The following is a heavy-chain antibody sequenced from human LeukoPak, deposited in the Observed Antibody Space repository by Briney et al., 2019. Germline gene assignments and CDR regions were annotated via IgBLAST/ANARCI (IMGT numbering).Heavy chain of an antibody. Sequence: SETLSLTCAVYGGSFSGYYWSWIRQPPGKGLERIGEINHSGSTNYNPSLKSRVTISVDTSKNQFSLKLSSVTAADTAVYYCARRIYGDYPYDAFDIWGQGTMVTVSS. V-gene: IGHV4-34*01. D-gene: IGHD4-17*01. CDR1: GGSFSGYY. J-gene: IGHJ3*02. CDR3: ARRIYGDYPYDAFDI. CDR2: INHSGST.